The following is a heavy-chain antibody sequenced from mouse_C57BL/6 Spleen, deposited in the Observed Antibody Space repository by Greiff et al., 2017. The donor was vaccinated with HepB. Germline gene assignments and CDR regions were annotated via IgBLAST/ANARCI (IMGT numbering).Heavy chain of an antibody. D-gene: IGHD1-1*01. J-gene: IGHJ1*03. CDR3: ARGGTVVATGYFDV. CDR2: IYPRSGNT. Sequence: VQLQQSGAELARPGASVKLSCKASGYTFTSYGISWVKQRTGQGLEWIGEIYPRSGNTYYNEKFKGKATLTADKSSSPAYMALRSLTSEDSAVYVCARGGTVVATGYFDVWGTGTTVTVSS. CDR1: GYTFTSYG. V-gene: IGHV1-81*01.